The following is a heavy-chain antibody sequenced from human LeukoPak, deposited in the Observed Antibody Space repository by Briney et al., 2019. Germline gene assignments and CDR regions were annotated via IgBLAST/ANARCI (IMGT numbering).Heavy chain of an antibody. V-gene: IGHV3-7*01. D-gene: IGHD2-8*02. J-gene: IGHJ2*01. CDR3: ARVRTEWYIDL. Sequence: PGGSLRLSCAGSGFIFNPHWMTWVRQAPGMGLEWVGNIRQDGDEKFYADSVRGRFTISRDNAKNSLYLHLNSLRAEDTAIYYCARVRTEWYIDLWGRGTLVTVSP. CDR2: IRQDGDEK. CDR1: GFIFNPHW.